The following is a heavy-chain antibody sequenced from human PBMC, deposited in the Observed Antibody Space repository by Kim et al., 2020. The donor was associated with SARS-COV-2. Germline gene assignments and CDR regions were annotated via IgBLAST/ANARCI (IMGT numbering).Heavy chain of an antibody. V-gene: IGHV3-11*01. D-gene: IGHD3-3*01. CDR1: GFTFSEYY. Sequence: GGSLRLSCATSGFTFSEYYMSWIRQAPGKGLEWVSYISSSGDTIYYADSVRGRFTISRDNAKKSLSLQMNSLRAEDTAVYYCARDPTTPRGYYYGLDVWGQGTTVIVSS. J-gene: IGHJ6*02. CDR2: ISSSGDTI. CDR3: ARDPTTPRGYYYGLDV.